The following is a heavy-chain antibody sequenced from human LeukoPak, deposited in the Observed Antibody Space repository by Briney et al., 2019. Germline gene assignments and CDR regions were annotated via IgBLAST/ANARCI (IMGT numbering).Heavy chain of an antibody. D-gene: IGHD2-2*01. V-gene: IGHV3-21*04. CDR1: GFTFSSYS. CDR3: AKGFSTSWYKWFDP. Sequence: PGGSLRLSCAASGFTFSSYSMNWVRQAPGKGLEWVSSISSSSSYIYYADSVKGRFTISRDNAKNSLYLQMNSLRTEDTALYYCAKGFSTSWYKWFDPWGQGTLVTVSS. J-gene: IGHJ5*02. CDR2: ISSSSSYI.